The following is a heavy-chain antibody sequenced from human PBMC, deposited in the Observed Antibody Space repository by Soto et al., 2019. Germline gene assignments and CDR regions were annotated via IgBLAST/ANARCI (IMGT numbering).Heavy chain of an antibody. CDR3: AREGIAAAGTEYYCYYGMDV. J-gene: IGHJ6*02. CDR1: GYTFTSYG. V-gene: IGHV1-2*04. Sequence: ASVKVSCKASGYTFTSYGISWVRQAPGQGLEWMGWINPNSGGTNYAQKFQGWVTMTRDTSISTAYMKLSRLRSDDTAVYYCAREGIAAAGTEYYCYYGMDVWGQGTTVTVSS. D-gene: IGHD6-13*01. CDR2: INPNSGGT.